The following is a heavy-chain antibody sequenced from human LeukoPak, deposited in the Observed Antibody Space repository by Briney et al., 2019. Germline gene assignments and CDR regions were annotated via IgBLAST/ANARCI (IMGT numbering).Heavy chain of an antibody. CDR2: ISYDGSNK. J-gene: IGHJ4*02. CDR3: AKDLGRITIFGVAFDY. V-gene: IGHV3-30*18. CDR1: GFTFSSYG. D-gene: IGHD3-3*01. Sequence: PGRSLRLSCAASGFTFSSYGMHWVRQAPGKGLEWVAVISYDGSNKYYADSVKGRFTISRDNSKNTLYLQMNSLRAEDTAVYYCAKDLGRITIFGVAFDYWGQGTLVTVSS.